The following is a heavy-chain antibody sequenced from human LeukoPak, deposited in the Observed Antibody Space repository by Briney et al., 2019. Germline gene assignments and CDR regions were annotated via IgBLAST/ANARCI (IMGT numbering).Heavy chain of an antibody. Sequence: GRSLRLSCAASGFTFSSYGMHRVRQAPGKGLEWVAGIWYDGSNTYYGDSVKGRFTISRDDSKNTLYLQMNSLRADDPAVYYCARTYPYSYGPPGHWGQGTLVTVSS. CDR1: GFTFSSYG. CDR3: ARTYPYSYGPPGH. D-gene: IGHD5-18*01. V-gene: IGHV3-33*01. J-gene: IGHJ4*02. CDR2: IWYDGSNT.